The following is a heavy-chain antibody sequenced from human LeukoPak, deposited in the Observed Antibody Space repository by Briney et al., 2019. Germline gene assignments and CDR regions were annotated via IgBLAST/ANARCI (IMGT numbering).Heavy chain of an antibody. J-gene: IGHJ4*02. CDR3: ARLRIAARPDY. V-gene: IGHV4-39*01. Sequence: SETLSLTCTVSGGSISSSSYYWGWLRQPPGKGLEWIGSIYYSGNTYYNPSLKSRVTISVDTSKNQFSLKLSSVTAADTAVYYCARLRIAARPDYWGQGTLVTVSS. CDR1: GGSISSSSYY. D-gene: IGHD6-6*01. CDR2: IYYSGNT.